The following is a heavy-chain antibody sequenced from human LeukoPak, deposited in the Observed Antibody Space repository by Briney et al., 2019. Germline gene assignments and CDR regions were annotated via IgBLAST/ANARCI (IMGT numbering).Heavy chain of an antibody. CDR3: ARAGGGSYYGAHYYYYYMDV. CDR1: GFTFSSYA. V-gene: IGHV3-30*04. D-gene: IGHD1-26*01. CDR2: ISYDGSNK. Sequence: PGGSLRLSCAASGFTFSSYAMHWVRQAPGKGLEWVAAISYDGSNKYYADSVKGRFTISRDNSKNTLYLQMNSLRAEDTAVYYCARAGGGSYYGAHYYYYYMDVWGKGTTVTVSS. J-gene: IGHJ6*03.